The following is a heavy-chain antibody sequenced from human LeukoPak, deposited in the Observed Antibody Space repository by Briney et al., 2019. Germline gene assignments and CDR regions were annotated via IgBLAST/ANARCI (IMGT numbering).Heavy chain of an antibody. CDR2: IKQDGSEK. Sequence: GGSLRLSCAASGFTFSWYYMSWVRQAPGKGLEWVGNIKQDGSEKFYVDSVKGRFTISRDNAKNSLFLQINSLRAEDTAVYYCAGGSGWLVHSWGQGTLVTVSS. D-gene: IGHD6-19*01. CDR1: GFTFSWYY. CDR3: AGGSGWLVHS. V-gene: IGHV3-7*01. J-gene: IGHJ4*02.